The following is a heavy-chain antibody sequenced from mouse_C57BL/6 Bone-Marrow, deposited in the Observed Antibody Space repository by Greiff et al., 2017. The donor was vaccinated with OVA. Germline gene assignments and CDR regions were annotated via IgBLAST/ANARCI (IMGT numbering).Heavy chain of an antibody. CDR3: ASLYDGYY. Sequence: EVKVVESGGGLVKPGGSLKLSCAASGFTFSSYTMSWVRQTPEKRLEWVATISGGGGNTYYPDSVKGRFTISRDNAKNTLYLQMSSLRSEDTALYYCASLYDGYYWGQGTTLTVSS. CDR2: ISGGGGNT. CDR1: GFTFSSYT. J-gene: IGHJ2*01. V-gene: IGHV5-9*01. D-gene: IGHD2-3*01.